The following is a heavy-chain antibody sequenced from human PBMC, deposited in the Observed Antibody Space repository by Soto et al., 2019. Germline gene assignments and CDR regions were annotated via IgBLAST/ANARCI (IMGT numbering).Heavy chain of an antibody. CDR1: GYTFNSYG. CDR3: ARGVRGVIMVGTFPPFDY. D-gene: IGHD3-10*02. V-gene: IGHV1-18*01. Sequence: GASVKVSCKASGYTFNSYGISWVRQAPGQGLEWMGWISVYNGNTTYAQKFQGRVTVTTETSTSTAYMELRSLRSDDTARYFRARGVRGVIMVGTFPPFDYWGQGPLVTVSS. J-gene: IGHJ4*02. CDR2: ISVYNGNT.